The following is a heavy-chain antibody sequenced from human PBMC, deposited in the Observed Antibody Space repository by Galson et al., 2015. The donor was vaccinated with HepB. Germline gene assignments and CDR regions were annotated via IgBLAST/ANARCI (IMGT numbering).Heavy chain of an antibody. V-gene: IGHV3-33*01. J-gene: IGHJ4*02. CDR3: ARGRDYYGSGSYYSGGHFDY. Sequence: SLRLSCAASGFTFSTYGIHWVRQAPGKGLEWVAVIWYDESDKYYADSVKGRFTISRDNSKNTLYPQMNSLRAEDTALYYCARGRDYYGSGSYYSGGHFDYWGQGTLVTVSS. CDR2: IWYDESDK. D-gene: IGHD3-10*01. CDR1: GFTFSTYG.